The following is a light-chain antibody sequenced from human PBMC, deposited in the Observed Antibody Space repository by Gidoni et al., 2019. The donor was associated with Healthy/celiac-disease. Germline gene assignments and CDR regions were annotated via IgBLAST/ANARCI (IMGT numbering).Light chain of an antibody. CDR2: DAS. V-gene: IGKV1-33*01. CDR3: QQYDNLPMYT. CDR1: QDISNY. J-gene: IGKJ2*01. Sequence: DIQMTQSPSSLSASVGDRVTITCQASQDISNYLNWYQQKPGKAPKLLIYDASNLETGVPSRFSGRGSGTDFTFTISSLQPEYIATYYCQQYDNLPMYTFGQGTKLEIK.